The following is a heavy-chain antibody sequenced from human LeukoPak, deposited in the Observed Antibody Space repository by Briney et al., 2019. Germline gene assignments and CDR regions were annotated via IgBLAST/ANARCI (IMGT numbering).Heavy chain of an antibody. CDR3: ARAGRSSSSSLGYYYYYYMDV. D-gene: IGHD6-6*01. V-gene: IGHV3-33*01. CDR2: IWYDGSNK. CDR1: GFTFSSYG. J-gene: IGHJ6*03. Sequence: GRSLRLSCAASGFTFSSYGMHWVRQAPGKGLEWVAVIWYDGSNKYYADSVKGRFTISRDNSKNTLYLQMNSLRAEDTAVYYCARAGRSSSSSLGYYYYYYMDVWGKGTTVTVSS.